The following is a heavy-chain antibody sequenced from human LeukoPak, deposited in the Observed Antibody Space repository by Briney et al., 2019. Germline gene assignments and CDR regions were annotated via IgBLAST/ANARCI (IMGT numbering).Heavy chain of an antibody. Sequence: PGGSLRLSCPASGFTFSSFSMNWVRQAPGRGLEWVSSISTGSSYINYADSVKGRFAISRDNAQNSLYLQMTSLRAEDTAVYYCARSEGYCSSASCDAYYYYMDVWGKGTTVTVSS. CDR1: GFTFSSFS. CDR2: ISTGSSYI. CDR3: ARSEGYCSSASCDAYYYYMDV. J-gene: IGHJ6*03. D-gene: IGHD2-2*01. V-gene: IGHV3-21*01.